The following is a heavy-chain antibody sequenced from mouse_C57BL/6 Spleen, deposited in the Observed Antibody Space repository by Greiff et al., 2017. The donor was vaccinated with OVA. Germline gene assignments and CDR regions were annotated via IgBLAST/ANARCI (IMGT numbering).Heavy chain of an antibody. D-gene: IGHD1-1*01. V-gene: IGHV1-81*01. CDR2: IYPRSGNT. Sequence: VKLVESGAELARPGASVKLSCKASGYTFTSYGISWVKQRTGQGLEWIGEIYPRSGNTYYNEKFKCKATLTADKSSSTAYMELRSLTSEDSAVYFCDYYGSGYAMDYWGQGTSVTVSS. J-gene: IGHJ4*01. CDR3: DYYGSGYAMDY. CDR1: GYTFTSYG.